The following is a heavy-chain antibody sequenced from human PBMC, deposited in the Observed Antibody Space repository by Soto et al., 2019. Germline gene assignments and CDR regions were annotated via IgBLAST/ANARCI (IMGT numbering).Heavy chain of an antibody. CDR1: GFTVSNNY. CDR2: IYSGGVT. V-gene: IGHV3-66*01. J-gene: IGHJ4*02. D-gene: IGHD4-17*01. CDR3: AKRGTTVTTSLWY. Sequence: EVQLVDSGGGLVRPGGSLRLSCAASGFTVSNNYMCWVRQAPGKGLEWVSLIYSGGVTHYADSVRGRFTISRDNSRNTLYLQMNSLRADDTAVYYCAKRGTTVTTSLWYWGQGTLVTVSS.